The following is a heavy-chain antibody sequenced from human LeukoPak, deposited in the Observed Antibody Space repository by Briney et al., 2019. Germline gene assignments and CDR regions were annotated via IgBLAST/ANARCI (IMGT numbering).Heavy chain of an antibody. Sequence: GGSLRLSCTASGFTFRDYYATWIRQAPGKGLEWVSYIRSTGSSTAYADSVKGRFAISRDNAKNSLYLQMNGLRVEDTAIYYCARVYYASWSGQPLSQHWLDPWGQGTLVTVSS. CDR1: GFTFRDYY. D-gene: IGHD3-3*01. J-gene: IGHJ5*02. V-gene: IGHV3-11*04. CDR2: IRSTGSST. CDR3: ARVYYASWSGQPLSQHWLDP.